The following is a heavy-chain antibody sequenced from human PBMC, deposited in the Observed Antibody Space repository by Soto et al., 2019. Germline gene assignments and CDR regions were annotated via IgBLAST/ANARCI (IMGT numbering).Heavy chain of an antibody. J-gene: IGHJ6*01. Sequence: QVQLVQSGTEVKKPGSSVKVSCKASGGTLSNNAMSWVRRAPGQGLEWMGGIIPLSATTNYAQKSQGRVTITSERSTSTPYMDLTSLTSEDTAVCYCARGLDDRRIVVVPAANPWYYGIEVWGQGTRATGSS. V-gene: IGHV1-69*06. CDR3: ARGLDDRRIVVVPAANPWYYGIEV. D-gene: IGHD2-2*01. CDR1: GGTLSNNA. CDR2: IIPLSATT.